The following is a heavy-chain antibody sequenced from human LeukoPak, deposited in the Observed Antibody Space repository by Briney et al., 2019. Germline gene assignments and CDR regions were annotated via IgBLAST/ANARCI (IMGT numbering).Heavy chain of an antibody. CDR1: GGSMSAYY. D-gene: IGHD3-16*01. V-gene: IGHV4-59*01. J-gene: IGHJ4*02. CDR2: TSYSGST. CDR3: AKWPPLGGQTDS. Sequence: SETLSLTCTVSGGSMSAYYWTWIRQPPGKGLEWIGYTSYSGSTNYNPSLNSRANISVDTSKNHFSLNLSSVTAADTAVYYCAKWPPLGGQTDSWGQGTLVTVSS.